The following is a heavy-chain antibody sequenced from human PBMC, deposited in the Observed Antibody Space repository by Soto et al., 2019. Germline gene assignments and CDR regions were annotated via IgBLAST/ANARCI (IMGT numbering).Heavy chain of an antibody. J-gene: IGHJ4*02. CDR3: VSEVVKYYNDSGTYPQDY. CDR2: INSDGSRT. CDR1: GFTFSNYW. V-gene: IGHV3-74*01. D-gene: IGHD3-22*01. Sequence: EVQLVESGGGLVQPGGSLSLSCAASGFTFSNYWMHWVRQVPGKGLVWVSCINSDGSRTNYADSVKGRVTISRDNAKNTLYLQMNSLRAADTAVYYCVSEVVKYYNDSGTYPQDYWGQGTLVTVSS.